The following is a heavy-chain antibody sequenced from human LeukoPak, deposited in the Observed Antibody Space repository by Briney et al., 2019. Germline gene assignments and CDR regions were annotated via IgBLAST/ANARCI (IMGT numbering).Heavy chain of an antibody. CDR3: ANSFHYDPFAPNMDV. D-gene: IGHD3-3*01. CDR2: ISSSGSTI. Sequence: GGSLRLSCAASGFTFSDYYMSWIRQAPGKGLEWVSYISSSGSTIYYADSVKGRFTISRDNAKNSLYLQMNSLRAEDTAVYYCANSFHYDPFAPNMDVWGKGTTVTVSS. J-gene: IGHJ6*03. V-gene: IGHV3-11*04. CDR1: GFTFSDYY.